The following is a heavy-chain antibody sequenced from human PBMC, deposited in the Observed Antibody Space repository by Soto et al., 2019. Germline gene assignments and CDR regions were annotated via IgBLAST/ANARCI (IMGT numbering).Heavy chain of an antibody. CDR2: IKQNGSEK. Sequence: GGSLRLSCAASGFTFSSYWMSWVRQAPGKGLEWVANIKQNGSEKYYVDSVKGRFTISRDNAKNSLYLQMNSLRAEDTAVYYCARARSGYSYGPISPVFDPWGQGTLVTVSS. D-gene: IGHD5-18*01. J-gene: IGHJ5*02. V-gene: IGHV3-7*01. CDR3: ARARSGYSYGPISPVFDP. CDR1: GFTFSSYW.